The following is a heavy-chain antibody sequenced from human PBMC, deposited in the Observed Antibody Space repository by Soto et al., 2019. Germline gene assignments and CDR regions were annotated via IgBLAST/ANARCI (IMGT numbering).Heavy chain of an antibody. Sequence: QVQLQESGPGPVKPSGTLSLTCAVSGGSISSSNWWSWVRQPPGKGLEWIGEIYHSGSTNYNPSLKSRVTISVDKSKNQFSLKLSSVTAADTAVYYCARTTSLDYYDSRGTFDYWGQGTLVTVSS. CDR3: ARTTSLDYYDSRGTFDY. V-gene: IGHV4-4*02. CDR1: GGSISSSNW. J-gene: IGHJ4*02. CDR2: IYHSGST. D-gene: IGHD3-22*01.